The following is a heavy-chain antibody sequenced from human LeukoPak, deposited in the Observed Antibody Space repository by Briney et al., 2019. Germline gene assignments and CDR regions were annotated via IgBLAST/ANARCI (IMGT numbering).Heavy chain of an antibody. CDR2: IYWNDAE. V-gene: IGHV2-5*01. D-gene: IGHD3-10*01. CDR1: GFPLTTSGVG. J-gene: IGHJ4*02. Sequence: SGPTLVNPTQTLTLTCTFSGFPLTTSGVGVGWIRQPPGKAPEWLALIYWNDAERYSPSLKDRLTITKDTSKNQVVLTMTNMDPVDTATYYCAHRPHGSGSYYLTPYFDYWGQGTLVTVSS. CDR3: AHRPHGSGSYYLTPYFDY.